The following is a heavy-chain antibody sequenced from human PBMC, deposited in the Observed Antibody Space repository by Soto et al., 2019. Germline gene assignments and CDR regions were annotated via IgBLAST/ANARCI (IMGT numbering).Heavy chain of an antibody. CDR1: GYGKTSSA. Sequence: SVKVSSKDSGYGKTSSARWWVRQAHGKGLEWMGWISAYNGNTNYAQKLQGRVTMTTDTSTSTAYMELRSLRSDDTAVYYCARNPSYSSSWYYYYYYMDVWGKGTTVTVSS. CDR3: ARNPSYSSSWYYYYYYMDV. CDR2: ISAYNGNT. J-gene: IGHJ6*03. V-gene: IGHV1-18*01. D-gene: IGHD6-13*01.